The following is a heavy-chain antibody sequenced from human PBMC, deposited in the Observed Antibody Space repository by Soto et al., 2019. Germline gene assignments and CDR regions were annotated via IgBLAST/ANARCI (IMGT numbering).Heavy chain of an antibody. CDR3: AREDVLRFLEWPQGMDV. V-gene: IGHV4-61*01. CDR1: GGSVSSGSYY. CDR2: IYYSGST. Sequence: SETLSLTCTVSGGSVSSGSYYWSWIRQPPGKGLEWIGYIYYSGSTNYNPSLKSRVTISVDTSKNQFSLKLSYVTAADTAVYYCAREDVLRFLEWPQGMDVCGQRTTVTVSS. D-gene: IGHD3-3*01. J-gene: IGHJ6*02.